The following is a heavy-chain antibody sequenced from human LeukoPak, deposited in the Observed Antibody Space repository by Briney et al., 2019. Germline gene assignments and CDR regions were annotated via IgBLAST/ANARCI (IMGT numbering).Heavy chain of an antibody. CDR1: GYNFNDYY. V-gene: IGHV1-2*02. CDR3: ARDRDYCSGGSCYSGGGDY. CDR2: INPNSGGT. D-gene: IGHD2-15*01. J-gene: IGHJ4*02. Sequence: ASVKVSCKASGYNFNDYYIHWVRQAPGQGLEWMGWINPNSGGTNYAQKFQGRVTMTRDTSISTAYMELSRLRSDDTAAYYCARDRDYCSGGSCYSGGGDYWGQGTLVNVSS.